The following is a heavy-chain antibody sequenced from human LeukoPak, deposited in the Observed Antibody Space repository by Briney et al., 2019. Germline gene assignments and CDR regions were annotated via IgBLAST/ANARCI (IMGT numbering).Heavy chain of an antibody. J-gene: IGHJ4*02. V-gene: IGHV3-23*01. Sequence: GGSLRLSCAASGFTFSSYAMSWVRQAPGKGLEWVSAISGSGGSTYYADSVKGRFTISRDNSKNTLYLQMNSLRAEDTAVYYCAKGFELLWFGELFDYWGQGTLVTVSS. CDR2: ISGSGGST. D-gene: IGHD3-10*01. CDR3: AKGFELLWFGELFDY. CDR1: GFTFSSYA.